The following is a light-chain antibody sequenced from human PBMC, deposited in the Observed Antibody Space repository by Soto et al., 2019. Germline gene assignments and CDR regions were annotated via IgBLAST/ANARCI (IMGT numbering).Light chain of an antibody. Sequence: EIVLTQSPGTLSLSPGERATLSCRASQSVSSSYLAWYQQKPGQAPRLLIYGTSSRATAIPDRFSGSGSGTDFTLTTSRLETEDFAVYYCQQYGSSSWTFGQGTKVEIK. CDR1: QSVSSSY. CDR2: GTS. CDR3: QQYGSSSWT. V-gene: IGKV3-20*01. J-gene: IGKJ1*01.